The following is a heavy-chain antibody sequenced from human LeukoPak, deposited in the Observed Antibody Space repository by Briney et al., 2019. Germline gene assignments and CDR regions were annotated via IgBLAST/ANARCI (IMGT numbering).Heavy chain of an antibody. CDR3: ARSLKSSRNWFDP. CDR2: INPNSGGT. CDR1: GYTFTGYY. J-gene: IGHJ5*02. V-gene: IGHV1-2*02. Sequence: ASVKVSCKASGYTFTGYYMHWVRQAPGQGLEWMGWINPNSGGTNYAQKFQGRVTMTRDTSISTAYMELSRLRSDDTAVYYCARSLKSSRNWFDPWGQGTLVTVSS. D-gene: IGHD3-10*01.